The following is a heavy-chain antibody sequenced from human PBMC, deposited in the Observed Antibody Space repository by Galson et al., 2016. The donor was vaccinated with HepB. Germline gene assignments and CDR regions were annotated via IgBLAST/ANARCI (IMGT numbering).Heavy chain of an antibody. V-gene: IGHV1-2*04. CDR3: ARGGPGSLSAHYYYGLDV. Sequence: SVKVSCKASGYTFTDYYMHWVRQAPGQGLEWMGWIDPKSGGASYAQRFQGWVTMTRDTSISTAYMEVSRLKSDDTAVYYCARGGPGSLSAHYYYGLDVWGQGTTVTVSS. CDR1: GYTFTDYY. CDR2: IDPKSGGA. D-gene: IGHD3-16*01. J-gene: IGHJ6*02.